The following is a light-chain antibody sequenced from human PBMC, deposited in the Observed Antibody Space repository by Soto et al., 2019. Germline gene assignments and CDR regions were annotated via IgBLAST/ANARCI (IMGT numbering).Light chain of an antibody. CDR1: SSNIGTGYD. Sequence: QSVLTQPPSVSGAPGQRVTIPCTGSSSNIGTGYDVQWYQQIPGTAPKLLIHGNTNRPSGVPDRFSASKSGTSASLAITGLQVEDEADYFCQSYDSSLNGGVFGGGTKLTVL. V-gene: IGLV1-40*01. J-gene: IGLJ3*02. CDR3: QSYDSSLNGGV. CDR2: GNT.